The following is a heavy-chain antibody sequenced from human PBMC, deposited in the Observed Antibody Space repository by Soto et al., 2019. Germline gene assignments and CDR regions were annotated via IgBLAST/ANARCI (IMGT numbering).Heavy chain of an antibody. Sequence: VQLAQSGAEVKKPGASVKVSCKTSGDSFNDYYIHWVRQAPGQGLEWMGWINTNGGATKYEQKFQCRVTVNRDTSIMTVYMELSSLSSDDTAVYYCARESGGATATLDYYYFYMDVWGKGTTVTVSS. CDR1: GDSFNDYY. V-gene: IGHV1-2*02. CDR3: ARESGGATATLDYYYFYMDV. CDR2: INTNGGAT. D-gene: IGHD5-12*01. J-gene: IGHJ6*03.